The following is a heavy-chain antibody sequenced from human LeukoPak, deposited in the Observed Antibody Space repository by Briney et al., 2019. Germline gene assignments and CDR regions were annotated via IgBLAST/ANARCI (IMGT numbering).Heavy chain of an antibody. CDR3: VRDRGSGYSYGMYYYFYGVDV. J-gene: IGHJ6*02. CDR1: GFTFSSYG. D-gene: IGHD5-18*01. V-gene: IGHV3-33*01. CDR2: IWSDGSSK. Sequence: GGSLRLSCAASGFTFSSYGMHWVRQAPGKGLEWVAVIWSDGSSKYYADSVKGRFSISRDNSKNTLFLDMSSLRVEESAVYYCVRDRGSGYSYGMYYYFYGVDVWGQGTTVTVSS.